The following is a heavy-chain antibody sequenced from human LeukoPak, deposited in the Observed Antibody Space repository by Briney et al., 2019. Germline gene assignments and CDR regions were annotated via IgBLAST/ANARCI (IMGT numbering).Heavy chain of an antibody. J-gene: IGHJ5*02. V-gene: IGHV3-21*01. CDR2: ISSGSKYI. CDR1: VFTFTSYS. Sequence: GGSLRLSCAASVFTFTSYSMNWVRQAPGKGLEWVSCISSGSKYIYNADSVKGRFTISRDNAKNSLYLQMNSLRAEDTAVYYCARVGITGTTGWWFDHWGQGTLVTVSS. D-gene: IGHD1-7*01. CDR3: ARVGITGTTGWWFDH.